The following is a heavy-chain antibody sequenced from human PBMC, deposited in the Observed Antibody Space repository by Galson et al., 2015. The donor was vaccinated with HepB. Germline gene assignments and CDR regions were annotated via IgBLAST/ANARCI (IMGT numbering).Heavy chain of an antibody. CDR1: GYTFTDYY. D-gene: IGHD2-21*01. J-gene: IGHJ4*02. V-gene: IGHV1-2*02. Sequence: SVKVSCKASGYTFTDYYIHWVRQAPGEGLEWMGWFNPNSAGTNSAQKFQGRVTVTRDTSLSAAYMELSRLRSDDTAVYYCARGGKAYGGGANCYRVDYWGQGTLVTVSS. CDR2: FNPNSAGT. CDR3: ARGGKAYGGGANCYRVDY.